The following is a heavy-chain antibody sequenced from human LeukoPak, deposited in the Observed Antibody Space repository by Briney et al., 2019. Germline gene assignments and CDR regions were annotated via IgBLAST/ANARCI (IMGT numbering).Heavy chain of an antibody. CDR1: RFTFSSYS. J-gene: IGHJ4*02. CDR2: TSSSSSYI. Sequence: PGGSLRLSCAASRFTFSSYSMNWVRQAPGKGLEWVSSTSSSSSYIYYADSVKGRFTISRDNAKNSLYLQMNSLRAEDTAVYYCARDPRIGDSSGYFYWGQGTLVTVSS. D-gene: IGHD3-22*01. CDR3: ARDPRIGDSSGYFY. V-gene: IGHV3-21*01.